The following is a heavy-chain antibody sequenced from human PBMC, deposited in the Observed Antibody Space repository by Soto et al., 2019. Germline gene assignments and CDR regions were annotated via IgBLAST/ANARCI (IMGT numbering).Heavy chain of an antibody. V-gene: IGHV4-4*02. CDR3: VRKLAPFYGGGEG. J-gene: IGHJ6*02. D-gene: IGHD3-10*01. CDR2: IYHTGIA. Sequence: QMQLRESGPGLVKPSGTLSLTCTVYGDSITNNHWWSWVRQPPGKGPELIGEIYHTGIANYNPSLERLAPFKGNKPKTLSSLFLTAVPAGDTGVFYCVRKLAPFYGGGEGWGQGPTV. CDR1: GDSITNNHW.